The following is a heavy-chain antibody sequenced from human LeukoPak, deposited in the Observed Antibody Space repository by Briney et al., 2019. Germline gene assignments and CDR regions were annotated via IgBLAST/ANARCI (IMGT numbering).Heavy chain of an antibody. CDR3: ARAYTSGWYSPGY. CDR1: GFTFSDHY. D-gene: IGHD6-19*01. CDR2: SRNKANSYTT. J-gene: IGHJ4*02. V-gene: IGHV3-72*01. Sequence: TGGSLRLSCAASGFTFSDHYMDGVRQARGKGREWVGRSRNKANSYTTDYAPSVKGRFTISRDDSKNSLYLQMSSLKTEDTAVYYCARAYTSGWYSPGYWGQGTLVTVSS.